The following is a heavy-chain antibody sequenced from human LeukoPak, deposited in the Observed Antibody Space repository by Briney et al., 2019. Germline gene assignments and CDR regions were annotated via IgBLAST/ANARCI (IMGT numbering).Heavy chain of an antibody. Sequence: GGSLRLSCVISGFSFSDDAMHWVRQAPGKRLEWVAFMSYVEDDKNYADSVKGRFTISRDRPKNTLYLQMNSLRRDDTAVYYCARDPAAAGAYIFDYWGQGTLVTVSS. CDR2: MSYVEDDK. J-gene: IGHJ4*02. CDR3: ARDPAAAGAYIFDY. D-gene: IGHD6-13*01. V-gene: IGHV3-30-3*01. CDR1: GFSFSDDA.